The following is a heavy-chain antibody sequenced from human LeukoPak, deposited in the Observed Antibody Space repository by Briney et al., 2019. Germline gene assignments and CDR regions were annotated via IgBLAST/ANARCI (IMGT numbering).Heavy chain of an antibody. CDR3: VKDQQQWLVRGVFDY. Sequence: GGSLRLSCSPPGFTSRSYAMHWGRQAPGKGLEYVSAISSNGGSTYYADSVKSRFTISRDNSKNTLYLQMSSLRAEDTAVYYCVKDQQQWLVRGVFDYWGQGTLVTVSS. CDR2: ISSNGGST. J-gene: IGHJ4*02. D-gene: IGHD6-19*01. V-gene: IGHV3-64D*06. CDR1: GFTSRSYA.